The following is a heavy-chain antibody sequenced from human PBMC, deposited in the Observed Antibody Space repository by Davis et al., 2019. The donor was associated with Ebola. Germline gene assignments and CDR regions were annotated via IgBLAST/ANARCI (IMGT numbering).Heavy chain of an antibody. CDR3: ARVDWLYYGMDV. V-gene: IGHV4-59*12. CDR2: IYYSGST. D-gene: IGHD3-9*01. CDR1: GGSISSYY. J-gene: IGHJ6*02. Sequence: MPSETLSLTCTVSGGSISSYYWSWIRQPPGKGLEWIGYIYYSGSTNYNPSLKSRVTISVDTSKNQFSLKLSSVTAADTAVYYCARVDWLYYGMDVWGQGTTVTVSS.